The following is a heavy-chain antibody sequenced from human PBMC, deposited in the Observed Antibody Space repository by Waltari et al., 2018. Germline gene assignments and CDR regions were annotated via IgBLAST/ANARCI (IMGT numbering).Heavy chain of an antibody. Sequence: EVQLVESGGGLVQPGRSLRLSCTASGFTFGDYAMRWFRQAPGTGLGWVGFIRSKADGGTTEYAASVKGRFTISRDDSKSIAYLQMNSLKTEDTAVYYCTRDPIAAAGTTGFDPWGQGTLVTVSS. CDR1: GFTFGDYA. CDR3: TRDPIAAAGTTGFDP. D-gene: IGHD6-13*01. J-gene: IGHJ5*02. V-gene: IGHV3-49*03. CDR2: IRSKADGGTT.